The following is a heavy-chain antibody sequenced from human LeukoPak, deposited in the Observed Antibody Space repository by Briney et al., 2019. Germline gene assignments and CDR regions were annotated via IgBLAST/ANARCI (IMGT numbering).Heavy chain of an antibody. CDR3: ARDVVGATSWFDP. CDR2: INPNSGGT. J-gene: IGHJ5*02. V-gene: IGHV1-2*02. Sequence: ASVKVSCKASGYTFTGYYMHWVRQAPGQGLEWMGWINPNSGGTNYAQKFQGRVTMTRDTSISIAYMELSRLRSDDTAVYYCARDVVGATSWFDPWGQGTLVTVSS. CDR1: GYTFTGYY. D-gene: IGHD1-26*01.